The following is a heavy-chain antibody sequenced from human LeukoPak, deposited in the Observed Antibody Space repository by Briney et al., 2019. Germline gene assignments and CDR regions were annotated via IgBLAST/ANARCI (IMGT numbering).Heavy chain of an antibody. D-gene: IGHD2-2*01. V-gene: IGHV1-2*02. CDR1: GYTFAAYY. Sequence: ASVKVSCKASGYTFAAYYIHCVRQAPGQGLEWMGWLNPNSGGTYFAQKFQDRVTVTRDTSINTAYMELTRLTSDDTAVYYCARGGDIVVATPRGFDFWGQGSLVTVSS. J-gene: IGHJ5*01. CDR2: LNPNSGGT. CDR3: ARGGDIVVATPRGFDF.